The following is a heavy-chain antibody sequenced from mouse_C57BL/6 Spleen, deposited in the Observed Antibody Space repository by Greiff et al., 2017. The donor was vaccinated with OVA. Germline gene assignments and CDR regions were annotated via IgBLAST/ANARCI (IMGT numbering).Heavy chain of an antibody. Sequence: EVNVKESVAELVRPGASVKLSCAASGFNIRNTYMHWVRQRPEKGLEWIGRIGPASGNTKYAARFQGRVTITADTSSNTPYLQLSSLTSEDTAIYYCAREGDYDYDGYFDVWGTGTTVTVSS. CDR2: IGPASGNT. V-gene: IGHV14-3*01. J-gene: IGHJ1*03. CDR1: GFNIRNTY. CDR3: AREGDYDYDGYFDV. D-gene: IGHD2-4*01.